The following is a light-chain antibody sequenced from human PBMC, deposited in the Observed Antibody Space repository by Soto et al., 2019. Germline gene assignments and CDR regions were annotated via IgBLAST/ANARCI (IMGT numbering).Light chain of an antibody. J-gene: IGKJ1*01. Sequence: ETVMTQSPATLSVSPGERATLSCRASQSVSSNLAWYQQKPGQAPRLLIYGAATRATGIPARFSGSGSGTEFTLTISSLQSEDFAVYYCQQYNNWPPRTFGQGTKVELK. CDR1: QSVSSN. CDR2: GAA. V-gene: IGKV3-15*01. CDR3: QQYNNWPPRT.